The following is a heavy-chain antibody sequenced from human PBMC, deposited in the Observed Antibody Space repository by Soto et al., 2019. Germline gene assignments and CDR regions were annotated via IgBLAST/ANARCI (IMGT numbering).Heavy chain of an antibody. J-gene: IGHJ4*02. CDR1: GSAFSSYW. Sequence: GCLRLACAASGSAFSSYWMAWVRQAPGKGLEWVAHIKQDGSEKFYVDSVKGRFTISRDNAKNSLDLQMNGLRAEDTAFYYCARGTANLWLEYLDSWGQGTVVTVSS. D-gene: IGHD5-18*01. V-gene: IGHV3-7*03. CDR2: IKQDGSEK. CDR3: ARGTANLWLEYLDS.